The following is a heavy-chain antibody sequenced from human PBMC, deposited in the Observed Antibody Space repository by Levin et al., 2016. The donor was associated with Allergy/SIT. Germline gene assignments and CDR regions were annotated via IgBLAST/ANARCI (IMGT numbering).Heavy chain of an antibody. CDR2: ISAYNGNT. J-gene: IGHJ3*01. Sequence: WVRQAPGQGLEWMGWISAYNGNTHYAQKLQGRVTMTTDTSTSTAYMELRSLRSDDTAVYYCARDLDNGKYPPWEDLDAFDVWGQGTMVTVSS. V-gene: IGHV1-18*01. D-gene: IGHD1-26*01. CDR3: ARDLDNGKYPPWEDLDAFDV.